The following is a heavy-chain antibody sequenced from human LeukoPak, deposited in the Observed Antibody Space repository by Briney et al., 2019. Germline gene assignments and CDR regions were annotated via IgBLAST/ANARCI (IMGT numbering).Heavy chain of an antibody. D-gene: IGHD2-2*01. J-gene: IGHJ6*03. CDR2: ISGSGGST. V-gene: IGHV3-23*01. CDR3: AKRKVVPALYYYYMDV. CDR1: GFTFSSYS. Sequence: GSLRLSCAASGFTFSSYSMNWVRQAPGKGLEWVSAISGSGGSTYYADSVKGRFTISRDNSKNTLYLQMNSLRAEDTAVYYCAKRKVVPALYYYYMDVWGKGTTVTVSS.